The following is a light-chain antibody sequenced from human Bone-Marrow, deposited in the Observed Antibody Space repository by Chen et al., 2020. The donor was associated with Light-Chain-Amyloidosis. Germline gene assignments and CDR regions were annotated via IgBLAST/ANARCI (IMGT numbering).Light chain of an antibody. V-gene: IGKV4-1*01. CDR2: WAS. Sequence: DIVMTQSPVSLAVSLGERATINCKSSQSVYGSDTTNYLAWYQQKPGQPLRVIFYWASTRESGVPDRFSCSGSGTDFTLTISSLQAEDVAVYYCQQYFSLPITFGQGTRLEIK. CDR3: QQYFSLPIT. CDR1: QSVYGSDTTNY. J-gene: IGKJ5*01.